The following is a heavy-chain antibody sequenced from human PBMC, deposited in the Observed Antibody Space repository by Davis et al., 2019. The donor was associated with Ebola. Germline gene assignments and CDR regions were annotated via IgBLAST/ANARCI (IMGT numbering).Heavy chain of an antibody. V-gene: IGHV3-33*01. CDR2: IWYDGSNK. J-gene: IGHJ4*02. D-gene: IGHD1-26*01. Sequence: GESLKISCAASGFTFSSYGMHWVRQAPGKGLEWVAVIWYDGSNKYYADSVKGRFTISRDNSKNTLYLQMNSLRAEDTAVYYCARARVGPRTALDYWGQGTLVTVSS. CDR3: ARARVGPRTALDY. CDR1: GFTFSSYG.